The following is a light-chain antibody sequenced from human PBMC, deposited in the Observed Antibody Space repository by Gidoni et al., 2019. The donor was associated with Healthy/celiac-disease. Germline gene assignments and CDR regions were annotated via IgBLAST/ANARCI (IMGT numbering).Light chain of an antibody. V-gene: IGKV3-20*01. CDR3: QQYGSSPPWT. Sequence: EIVLTQSPGTLSLSPGETATLSCRASQSVSSSYLAWYQQKPGQAPRLRIYGASSRATGIPDRFSGSGSGTDFTLTISRLEPEDFAVYYCQQYGSSPPWTFGQGTKLEIK. CDR2: GAS. CDR1: QSVSSSY. J-gene: IGKJ2*02.